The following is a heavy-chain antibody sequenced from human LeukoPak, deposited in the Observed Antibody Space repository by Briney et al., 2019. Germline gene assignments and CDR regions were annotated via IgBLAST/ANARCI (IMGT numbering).Heavy chain of an antibody. D-gene: IGHD3-10*01. CDR1: NYSISTDYY. V-gene: IGHV4-38-2*02. CDR2: MYHSGST. Sequence: SETLSLTCTVSNYSISTDYYWGWIRQPPGKGLEWIGTMYHSGSTYYNPSLKSRVTISVDKSKNQLSLKLSSVTAADTAVYYCARYRGANGYYFDYWGQGTLVTVSS. CDR3: ARYRGANGYYFDY. J-gene: IGHJ4*02.